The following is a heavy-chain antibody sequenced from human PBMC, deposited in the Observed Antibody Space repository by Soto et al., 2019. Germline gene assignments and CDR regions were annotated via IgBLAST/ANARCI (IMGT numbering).Heavy chain of an antibody. V-gene: IGHV4-59*01. J-gene: IGHJ6*01. CDR1: GGSISSYY. CDR2: IYYSGST. D-gene: IGHD2-15*01. CDR3: ARGGNCSGGSCSRSYYYYGMEV. Sequence: ETLSLTCTVSGGSISSYYWSWIRQPPGKGLEWIGYIYYSGSTNYNPSLKSRVTISVDTSKNQFSLKLSSVTAADTAVYYCARGGNCSGGSCSRSYYYYGMEVWGQGTTVTVSS.